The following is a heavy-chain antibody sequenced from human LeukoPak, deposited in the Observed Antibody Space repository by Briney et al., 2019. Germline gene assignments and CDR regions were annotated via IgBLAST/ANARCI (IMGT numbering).Heavy chain of an antibody. V-gene: IGHV3-30-3*01. Sequence: GRSLRLSCAASGFTFSSYAMHWVSQAPGKWLEWVAVISYDGSNKYYADSVKGRFTISRDNSKNTLYLQMNSLRAEDTAVYYCAREGESERHYYDSSGYPDWGQGTLVTVYS. J-gene: IGHJ4*02. CDR3: AREGESERHYYDSSGYPD. CDR1: GFTFSSYA. CDR2: ISYDGSNK. D-gene: IGHD3-22*01.